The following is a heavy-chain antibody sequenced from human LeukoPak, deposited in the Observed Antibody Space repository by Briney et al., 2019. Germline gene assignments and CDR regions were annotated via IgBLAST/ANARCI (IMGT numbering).Heavy chain of an antibody. CDR3: AKDGIAVAGYDAFDI. CDR1: GFTFSSYG. J-gene: IGHJ3*02. CDR2: ISYDGSNK. D-gene: IGHD6-19*01. Sequence: GRSLRLSCAASGFTFSSYGMHWVRQAPGKGLEWVAVISYDGSNKYYADSVKGRFTISRDNSKNTLYLQMNSLRAEDTAVYYCAKDGIAVAGYDAFDIWGQGTMVTVSS. V-gene: IGHV3-30*18.